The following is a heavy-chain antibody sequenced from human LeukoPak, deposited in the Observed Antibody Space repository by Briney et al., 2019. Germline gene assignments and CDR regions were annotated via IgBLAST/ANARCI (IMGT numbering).Heavy chain of an antibody. V-gene: IGHV3-30*18. J-gene: IGHJ3*02. CDR3: ANSQYDSSGYYREDAFDI. CDR2: ISYDGSNK. D-gene: IGHD3-22*01. CDR1: GFTFSSYG. Sequence: GGSLRLSCAASGFTFSSYGMHWVRQAPGKGLEWVAVISYDGSNKYYADSVKGRFTISRDNSKNTLYLQMNSLRAEDTAVYYCANSQYDSSGYYREDAFDIWGQGTMVTVSS.